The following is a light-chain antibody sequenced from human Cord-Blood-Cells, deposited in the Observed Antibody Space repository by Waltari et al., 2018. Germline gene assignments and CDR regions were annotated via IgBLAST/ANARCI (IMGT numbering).Light chain of an antibody. CDR2: RNN. Sequence: QSVLTQPPSASGTPGQRVTISCSRRSSNPGSNTVTWYPQLPGTAPKLLIYRNNQRPSGVPDRFSGSKSGTSASLAISGLQAEDEADYYCAAWDDSLNGYVFGTGTKVTVL. V-gene: IGLV1-44*01. J-gene: IGLJ1*01. CDR3: AAWDDSLNGYV. CDR1: SSNPGSNT.